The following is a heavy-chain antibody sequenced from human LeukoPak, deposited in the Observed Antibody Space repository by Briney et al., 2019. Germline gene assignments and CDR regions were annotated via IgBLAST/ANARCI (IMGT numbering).Heavy chain of an antibody. Sequence: ASVKVSCKAFGYSFTGNYMHWVRQAPGQGFEWMGWINPNTGGTNYAQKFKGRVLMTRDTSISTAYLELSSLKSDDTAVYYCARVGYCSRGVCYNYDYWGQGTQVTVSS. CDR1: GYSFTGNY. V-gene: IGHV1-2*02. CDR2: INPNTGGT. CDR3: ARVGYCSRGVCYNYDY. J-gene: IGHJ4*02. D-gene: IGHD2-8*01.